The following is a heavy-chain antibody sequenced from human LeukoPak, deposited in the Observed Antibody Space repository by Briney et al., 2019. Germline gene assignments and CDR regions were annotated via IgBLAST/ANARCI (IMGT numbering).Heavy chain of an antibody. V-gene: IGHV3-21*01. J-gene: IGHJ3*02. CDR2: ISSSSTYI. Sequence: GGSLRLPCAASGFTFSSYSMNWVRQAPGKGLEWVSSISSSSTYIYYADSLKGRFTISRDNAKNSLSLQMNSLRAEDTAVYYCARDTHCSSTSCYNAFDIWGQGTMATVSS. D-gene: IGHD2-2*02. CDR1: GFTFSSYS. CDR3: ARDTHCSSTSCYNAFDI.